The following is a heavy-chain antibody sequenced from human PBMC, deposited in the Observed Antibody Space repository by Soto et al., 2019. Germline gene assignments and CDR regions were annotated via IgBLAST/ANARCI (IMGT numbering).Heavy chain of an antibody. CDR2: ISYDGSNK. CDR1: VFTFSSYA. Sequence: PGGSLRLSCAASVFTFSSYAMHWVRQAPGKGLEWVAVISYDGSNKYYADSVKGRFTISRDNSKNTLYLQMNSLRAEDTAVYYCARDRGVVTIFGVVIYYGMDVWGQGTTVTVSS. V-gene: IGHV3-30-3*01. D-gene: IGHD3-3*01. CDR3: ARDRGVVTIFGVVIYYGMDV. J-gene: IGHJ6*02.